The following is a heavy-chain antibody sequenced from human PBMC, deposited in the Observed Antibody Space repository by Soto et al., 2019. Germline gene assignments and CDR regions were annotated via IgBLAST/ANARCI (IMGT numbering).Heavy chain of an antibody. V-gene: IGHV4-39*01. CDR3: ASHEYGDLAIDS. CDR2: MYYSGST. Sequence: QVQLHESGPGLVKPSETLSLTCSVSGGSITSSSYYWGWIRQPPGKGLEWIGTMYYSGSTYYNPSLKSRVTISADTSNNQFSLGLSFVTAADTAVYYCASHEYGDLAIDSWGQGILVTVSS. J-gene: IGHJ4*02. CDR1: GGSITSSSYY. D-gene: IGHD4-17*01.